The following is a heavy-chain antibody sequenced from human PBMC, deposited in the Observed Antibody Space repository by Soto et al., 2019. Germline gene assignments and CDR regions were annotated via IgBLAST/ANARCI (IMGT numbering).Heavy chain of an antibody. Sequence: QVQLQESGPGLVKPSQTLSLTCTVSGDSISSNNNYWSWIRQPPGEGLEWIGFISYSGTTSYSPSLKSRVAISLDTSTNQFSLSLSSVPAADTAVYYCSRGRGYSYGLDPWGQGTLVTVSS. CDR2: ISYSGTT. V-gene: IGHV4-30-4*01. CDR1: GDSISSNNNY. J-gene: IGHJ5*02. D-gene: IGHD5-18*01. CDR3: SRGRGYSYGLDP.